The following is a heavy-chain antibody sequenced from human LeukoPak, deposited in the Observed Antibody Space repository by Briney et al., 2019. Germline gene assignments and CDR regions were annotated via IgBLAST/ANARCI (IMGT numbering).Heavy chain of an antibody. CDR3: AKEWAWESSGYCDY. Sequence: GGSLRLSCAASGFTFSSYAMSWVRQAPGKGLEWVSGISGSGGSTYYADSVKGRFTISRDNSKNTLYLQMNSLRAEDTAVHYCAKEWAWESSGYCDYWGQGTLVTVSS. J-gene: IGHJ4*02. V-gene: IGHV3-23*01. CDR1: GFTFSSYA. D-gene: IGHD3-22*01. CDR2: ISGSGGST.